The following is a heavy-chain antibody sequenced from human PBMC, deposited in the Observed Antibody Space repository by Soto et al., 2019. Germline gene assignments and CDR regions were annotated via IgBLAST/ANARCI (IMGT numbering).Heavy chain of an antibody. CDR1: GGSISSSSYY. D-gene: IGHD2-2*01. V-gene: IGHV4-39*01. Sequence: PSETLSLTCTVSGGSISSSSYYWGWIRQPPGEGLEWIGSIYYSGSTYYNPSLKSRVTISENTSKNQFSLKLSSVTAADTAVYYCARPTSSTSCLGCFDYWGQGTLGT. CDR3: ARPTSSTSCLGCFDY. CDR2: IYYSGST. J-gene: IGHJ4*02.